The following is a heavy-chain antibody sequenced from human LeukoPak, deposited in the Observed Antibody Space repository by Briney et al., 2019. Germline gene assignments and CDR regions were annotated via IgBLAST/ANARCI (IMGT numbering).Heavy chain of an antibody. V-gene: IGHV3-11*01. Sequence: PGGSLRLSCAASGFTFSDYYMSWIRQAPGKGLEWVSYISSSGSTIYYADSVKGRFTISRDNAKNSLYLQMNSLRAEDTAVYYCARYVTMVRGVITGMDVWGQGTTVTVSS. J-gene: IGHJ6*02. CDR2: ISSSGSTI. D-gene: IGHD3-10*01. CDR3: ARYVTMVRGVITGMDV. CDR1: GFTFSDYY.